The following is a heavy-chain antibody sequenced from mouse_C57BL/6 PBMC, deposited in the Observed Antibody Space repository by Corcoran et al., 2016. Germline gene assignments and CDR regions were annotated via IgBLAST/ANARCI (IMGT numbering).Heavy chain of an antibody. D-gene: IGHD1-1*01. J-gene: IGHJ2*01. CDR3: ARTRYYYGTPFYF. Sequence: EVQLQQSGPELVKPGASVKIPCKASGYTFTDYNMDWVKKSHGKSLEWIGDINPNNGGTSYNQKFKGKSTLTVEKSSSTAYMELRSLTSEDTAVYFCARTRYYYGTPFYFWGQGTTLTVSS. V-gene: IGHV1-18*01. CDR2: INPNNGGT. CDR1: GYTFTDYN.